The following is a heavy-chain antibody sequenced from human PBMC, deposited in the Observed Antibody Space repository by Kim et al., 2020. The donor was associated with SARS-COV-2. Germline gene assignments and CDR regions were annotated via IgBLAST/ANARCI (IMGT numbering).Heavy chain of an antibody. CDR1: GFTFSDYY. CDR2: ISSSSSYT. V-gene: IGHV3-11*05. Sequence: GGSLRLSCAASGFTFSDYYMSWIRQAPGKGLEWVSYISSSSSYTNYADSVKGRFTISRDNAKNSLYLQMNSLRAEDTAVYYCARGDSTVTRFFYSGMDVWGQGTTVTVSS. D-gene: IGHD4-17*01. CDR3: ARGDSTVTRFFYSGMDV. J-gene: IGHJ6*02.